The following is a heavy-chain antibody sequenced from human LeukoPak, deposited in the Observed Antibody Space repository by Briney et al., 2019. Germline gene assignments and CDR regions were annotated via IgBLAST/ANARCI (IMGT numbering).Heavy chain of an antibody. CDR1: GDSISSSKW. J-gene: IGHJ4*02. CDR3: ARGFRYGDYDY. V-gene: IGHV4-4*02. Sequence: SETLSLTCAVSGDSISSSKWWSWVRPPPGKGLEWIGEIYHSGSTNYNPSLKSRVTISVDKSKNQFSLKLTSVTAADTAVYSCARGFRYGDYDYWGQGTLVTVSS. CDR2: IYHSGST. D-gene: IGHD4-17*01.